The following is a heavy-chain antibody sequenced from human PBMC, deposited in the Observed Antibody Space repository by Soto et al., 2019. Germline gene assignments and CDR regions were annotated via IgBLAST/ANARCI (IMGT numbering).Heavy chain of an antibody. CDR1: GFTFSSYW. Sequence: GGSLRLSCAASGFTFSSYWMSWVRQAPGKGLEWVANIKQDGSEKYYVDSVKGRFTISRDNAKNSLYLQVNSLRAEDTAVYYCARGGVQLWPEHFDYWGQGTLVTVSS. J-gene: IGHJ4*02. CDR3: ARGGVQLWPEHFDY. D-gene: IGHD5-18*01. CDR2: IKQDGSEK. V-gene: IGHV3-7*03.